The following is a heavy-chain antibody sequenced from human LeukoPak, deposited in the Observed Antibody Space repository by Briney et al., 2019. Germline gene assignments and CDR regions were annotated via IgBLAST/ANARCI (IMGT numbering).Heavy chain of an antibody. J-gene: IGHJ4*02. Sequence: PGGSLRLSCAASGFTFSSYGMHWVRQAPGKGLEWVAVISYDGSNKYYADSVKGRFTISRDNSKNTLYLQMNSLRAEDTAVYYCAKDTSPGIAAAGAEYWGQGTLVTVSS. D-gene: IGHD6-13*01. V-gene: IGHV3-30*18. CDR2: ISYDGSNK. CDR3: AKDTSPGIAAAGAEY. CDR1: GFTFSSYG.